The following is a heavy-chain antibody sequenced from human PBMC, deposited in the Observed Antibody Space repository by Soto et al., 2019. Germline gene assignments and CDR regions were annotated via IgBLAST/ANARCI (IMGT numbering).Heavy chain of an antibody. Sequence: SETLSLTCTVSGGSISSYYWSWIRQPPGKGLEWIGYIYYSGSTYYNPSLKSRVTISVDTSKNQFSLKLNSVTAADTAVYYCARDLWGYCGADCYPLDVWGQGTTVTVSS. CDR2: IYYSGST. J-gene: IGHJ6*02. CDR1: GGSISSYY. CDR3: ARDLWGYCGADCYPLDV. D-gene: IGHD2-21*02. V-gene: IGHV4-59*01.